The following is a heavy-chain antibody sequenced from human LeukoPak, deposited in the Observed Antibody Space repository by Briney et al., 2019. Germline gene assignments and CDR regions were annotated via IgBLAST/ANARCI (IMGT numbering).Heavy chain of an antibody. D-gene: IGHD5-18*01. CDR1: GGTFSIYA. CDR3: ARERFSRGYSYGYYYYYGMDV. J-gene: IGHJ6*02. CDR2: IIPIFGTA. V-gene: IGHV1-69*13. Sequence: ASVKVSCKASGGTFSIYAISWVRQAPGQGLEWMGGIIPIFGTANYAQKFQGRVTITADESTSTAYMELSSQRSEDTAVYYCARERFSRGYSYGYYYYYGMDVWGQGTTVTVSS.